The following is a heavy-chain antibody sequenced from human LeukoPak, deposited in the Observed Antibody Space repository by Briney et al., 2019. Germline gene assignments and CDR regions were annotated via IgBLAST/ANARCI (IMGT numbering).Heavy chain of an antibody. CDR2: IYTSGST. J-gene: IGHJ4*02. V-gene: IGHV4-61*02. CDR1: GGSISSGSYY. CDR3: ARWLVNGNYFDY. D-gene: IGHD6-19*01. Sequence: SQTLSLTCTVSGGSISSGSYYWSWIRQPAGKGLEWIGRIYTSGSTNYNPSLKSRVTMSVDTSKNQFSLKLSSVTAADTAVYYCARWLVNGNYFDYWGQGTLVTVSS.